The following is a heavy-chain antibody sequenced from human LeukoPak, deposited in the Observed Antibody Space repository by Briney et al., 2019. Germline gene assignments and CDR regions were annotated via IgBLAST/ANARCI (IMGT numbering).Heavy chain of an antibody. D-gene: IGHD3-10*01. CDR1: GYTFTSYD. J-gene: IGHJ6*03. V-gene: IGHV1-8*01. CDR3: ATAGSKTRTGAGYYYYYYMDV. Sequence: ASVKVSCKASGYTFTSYDINWVRQATGQGLEWMGWMNPNSGNTGYAQKFQGRVTMTRNTSISTAYMELSSLRSEDTAVYYCATAGSKTRTGAGYYYYYYMDVWGKGTTVTVSS. CDR2: MNPNSGNT.